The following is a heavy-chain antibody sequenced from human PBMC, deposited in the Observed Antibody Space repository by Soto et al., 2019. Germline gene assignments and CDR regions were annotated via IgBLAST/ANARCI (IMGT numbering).Heavy chain of an antibody. CDR2: IYYSGST. J-gene: IGHJ6*02. CDR3: ARAYDFWSGPLYSGYYYYYGMDV. D-gene: IGHD3-3*01. Sequence: SETLSLTCTVSGGSVSSGSYYWSWIRQPPGKGLEWIGYIYYSGSTNYNPSLKSRVTISVDTSKNQFSLKLSSVTAADTAVYYCARAYDFWSGPLYSGYYYYYGMDVWGQGTTVTVSS. V-gene: IGHV4-61*01. CDR1: GGSVSSGSYY.